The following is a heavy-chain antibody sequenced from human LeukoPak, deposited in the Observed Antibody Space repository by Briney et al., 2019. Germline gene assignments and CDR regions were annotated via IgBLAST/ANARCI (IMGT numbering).Heavy chain of an antibody. J-gene: IGHJ6*03. Sequence: SETLSLTCTVSGGSISSRSYYWGWIRQPPGKGLEWIGSIYYSGSTYYNPSLKSRVTISLDTSKNQFSLRLSSVTAADTAMYYCARDSDYYYYYMDVWGKGTTVTVSS. V-gene: IGHV4-39*07. CDR1: GGSISSRSYY. CDR2: IYYSGST. CDR3: ARDSDYYYYYMDV.